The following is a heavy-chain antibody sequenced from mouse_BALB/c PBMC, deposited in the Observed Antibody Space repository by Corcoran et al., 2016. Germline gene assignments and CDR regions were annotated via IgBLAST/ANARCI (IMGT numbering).Heavy chain of an antibody. J-gene: IGHJ3*01. V-gene: IGHV9-3-1*01. Sequence: QIQLVQSGPELKKPGETVKISCKASGYTFTNYGMNWVKQAPGKGLKWRGWINTYTGEPTYADDFKGRFAFSLETSASTAYLQINNLKNEDTATYFCAITTVVATFAYWGQGTLVTVSA. D-gene: IGHD1-1*01. CDR3: AITTVVATFAY. CDR2: INTYTGEP. CDR1: GYTFTNYG.